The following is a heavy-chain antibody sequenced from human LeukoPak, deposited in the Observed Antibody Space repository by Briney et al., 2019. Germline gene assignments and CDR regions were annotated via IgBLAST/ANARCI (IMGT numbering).Heavy chain of an antibody. V-gene: IGHV3-23*01. J-gene: IGHJ6*02. D-gene: IGHD6-13*01. Sequence: QPGGSLRLSCAASGFTFSSYAMSWVRQAPGKGLEWVSAISGSGGSTYYADSVKGRFTISRDNSKNTLYLQMNSLRAEDTAVYYCARDEVSSSSRYYYYGMDVWGQGTTVTVSS. CDR2: ISGSGGST. CDR3: ARDEVSSSSRYYYYGMDV. CDR1: GFTFSSYA.